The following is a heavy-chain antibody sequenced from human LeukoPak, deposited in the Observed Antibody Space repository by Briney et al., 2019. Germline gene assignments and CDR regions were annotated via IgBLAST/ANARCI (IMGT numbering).Heavy chain of an antibody. J-gene: IGHJ5*02. CDR3: ARDSAHIVVVPVVIPPGLDNWFDP. CDR1: GFTFSDYY. D-gene: IGHD2-2*01. Sequence: GGSLRLSCAASGFTFSDYYMSWIRQAPGKGLEWVSYISGSSTNTKYADSVKGRFTISRDNAKNSLYLQMNSLRAEDTAVYYCARDSAHIVVVPVVIPPGLDNWFDPWGQGTLVTVSS. V-gene: IGHV3-11*05. CDR2: ISGSSTNT.